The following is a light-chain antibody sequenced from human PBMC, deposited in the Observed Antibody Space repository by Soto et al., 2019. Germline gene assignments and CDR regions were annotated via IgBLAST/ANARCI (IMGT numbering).Light chain of an antibody. J-gene: IGLJ1*01. CDR2: DVV. CDR1: SSDVGGFNS. Sequence: QSVLTQPASVSGSPGQSITISCTGTSSDVGGFNSVSWYQLRPGTAPKLILYDVVDRPSGVSYRFSGSKSGNTASLTISGLQAADEAYYFCSSYTSTMTNVFGSGTKLTVL. V-gene: IGLV2-14*03. CDR3: SSYTSTMTNV.